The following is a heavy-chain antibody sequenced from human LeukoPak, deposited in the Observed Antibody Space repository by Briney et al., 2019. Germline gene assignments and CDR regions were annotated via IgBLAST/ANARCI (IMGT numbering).Heavy chain of an antibody. D-gene: IGHD2-2*01. CDR3: ARGSKPAAMGGYYYYYYMDV. CDR1: GGSISSYY. CDR2: MYYSGST. V-gene: IGHV4-59*01. J-gene: IGHJ6*03. Sequence: PSETLSLTCTVSGGSISSYYWSWIRQPPGKGLEWIGYMYYSGSTNYNPSLKSRVTISVDTSKNQFSLKLSSVTAADTGVYYCARGSKPAAMGGYYYYYYMDVWGKGTTVTVSS.